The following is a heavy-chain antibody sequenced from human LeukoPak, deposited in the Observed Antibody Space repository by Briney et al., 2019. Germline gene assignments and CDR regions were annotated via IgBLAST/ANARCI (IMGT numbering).Heavy chain of an antibody. V-gene: IGHV3-33*03. CDR3: AELGITMIGGV. J-gene: IGHJ6*04. D-gene: IGHD3-10*02. Sequence: GGSLRLSCGASGFTFSSYDMHWVRRAPGKGLEWVAGIRYDGRHTYHADSVKGRFTISRDNAKNSLYLHMNSLRAEDTAVYYCAELGITMIGGVWGKGTTVTISS. CDR1: GFTFSSYD. CDR2: IRYDGRHT.